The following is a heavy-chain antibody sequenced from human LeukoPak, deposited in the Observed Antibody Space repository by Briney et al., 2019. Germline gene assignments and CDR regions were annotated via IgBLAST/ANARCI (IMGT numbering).Heavy chain of an antibody. D-gene: IGHD6-13*01. J-gene: IGHJ6*02. CDR1: GYTFIDYY. CDR3: ARVRIGQQLDKYYYYAMDV. Sequence: ASVKVSCKSSGYTFIDYYIHWVRQAPGQGLEWMGWINPNSGGTNYAQKFQGRVTMTTDTSISTAYMEVSRLRSDDTAVYYCARVRIGQQLDKYYYYAMDVWGQGTTVTVSS. CDR2: INPNSGGT. V-gene: IGHV1-2*02.